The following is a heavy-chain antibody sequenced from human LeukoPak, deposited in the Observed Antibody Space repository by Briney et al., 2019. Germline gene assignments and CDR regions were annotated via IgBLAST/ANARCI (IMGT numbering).Heavy chain of an antibody. CDR1: GGTFSSYA. CDR3: ASLTVVTQDWFDP. CDR2: IIPILGIA. J-gene: IGHJ5*02. D-gene: IGHD4-23*01. Sequence: PGASVKVSCKASGGTFSSYAISWVRQAPGQGLEWMGKIIPILGIANYAQKFQGRVTITADKSTSTAYMELSSLRSEDTAVYYCASLTVVTQDWFDPWGQGTLVTVSP. V-gene: IGHV1-69*04.